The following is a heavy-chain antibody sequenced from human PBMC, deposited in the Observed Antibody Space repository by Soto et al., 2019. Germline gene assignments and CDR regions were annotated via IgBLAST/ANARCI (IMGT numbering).Heavy chain of an antibody. D-gene: IGHD3-22*01. J-gene: IGHJ4*02. CDR2: IIPMMNTA. Sequence: QVQLVQSGAEVKKPGSSVKVSCKASGGTSSRYAISWVRQAPGQGLEWMGGIIPMMNTANYAQEFQGRVTITADECTSTAYVELSSLRSEDSAVYYCAKQHFTMILWGQGTLVTVSS. CDR1: GGTSSRYA. CDR3: AKQHFTMIL. V-gene: IGHV1-69*12.